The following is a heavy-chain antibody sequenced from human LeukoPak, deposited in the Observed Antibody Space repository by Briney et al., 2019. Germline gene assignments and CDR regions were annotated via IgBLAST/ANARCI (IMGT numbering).Heavy chain of an antibody. D-gene: IGHD6-13*01. CDR3: ARQQSPGWFEP. V-gene: IGHV2-70*04. CDR2: IDWDDDK. J-gene: IGHJ5*02. Sequence: SGPTLVNPTQTVTLTCTFSGFSLSTSGMRVSWIRQPPGKALEWLARIDWDDDKFYSTSLKTRLTISKDTSKNQVVLTMTNMDPVDTATYYCARQQSPGWFEPWGEGTLVTVSS. CDR1: GFSLSTSGMR.